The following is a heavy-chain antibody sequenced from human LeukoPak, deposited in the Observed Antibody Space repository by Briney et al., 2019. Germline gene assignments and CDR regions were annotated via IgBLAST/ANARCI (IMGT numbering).Heavy chain of an antibody. CDR3: ARHWVVTPTY. CDR2: IYYSGSA. J-gene: IGHJ4*02. D-gene: IGHD4-23*01. Sequence: PSDTLSLTYIVSGGSISNSSYYWGWIRQPPGRGLEWFVSIYYSGSAYYNPSLKSRVTISVDTSKSQFSLKLTSVTAADTAVYYCARHWVVTPTYGGQGPLVTVS. CDR1: GGSISNSSYY. V-gene: IGHV4-39*01.